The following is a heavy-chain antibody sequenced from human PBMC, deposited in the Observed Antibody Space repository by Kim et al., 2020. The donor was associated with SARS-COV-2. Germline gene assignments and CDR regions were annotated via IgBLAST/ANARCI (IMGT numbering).Heavy chain of an antibody. J-gene: IGHJ5*02. V-gene: IGHV3-30-3*01. Sequence: GGSLRLSCAASGFTFSSYAMHWVRQAPGKGLEWVAVISYDGSNKYYADSVKGRFTISRDNSKNTLYLQMNSLRAEDTAVYYCATVATMPDPLGWFDPWGQGTLVTVSS. D-gene: IGHD5-12*01. CDR3: ATVATMPDPLGWFDP. CDR2: ISYDGSNK. CDR1: GFTFSSYA.